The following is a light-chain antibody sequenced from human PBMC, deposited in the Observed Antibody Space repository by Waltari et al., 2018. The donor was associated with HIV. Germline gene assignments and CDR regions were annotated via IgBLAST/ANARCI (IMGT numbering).Light chain of an antibody. CDR2: KES. V-gene: IGKV1-5*03. CDR3: QEYNSI. Sequence: IQMTQSPSTLSASVGARVTITCRASQGIDNWFAWYQQKPRKAPKLLIHKESSLESGVPSRFSGSGFGTEFTLTSSRLQPNDFSTYYCQEYNSIFGRGTKVEIK. CDR1: QGIDNW. J-gene: IGKJ4*01.